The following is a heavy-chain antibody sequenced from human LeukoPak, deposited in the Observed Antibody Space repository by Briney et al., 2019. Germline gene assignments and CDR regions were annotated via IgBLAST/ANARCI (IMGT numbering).Heavy chain of an antibody. CDR3: ARDSSSWHPDAFDI. J-gene: IGHJ3*02. V-gene: IGHV3-21*01. Sequence: PGGSLRLSCAASGFTFSSYSMNWVRQAPGKGLEWVSSISSSSSYIYYADSVKGRFTISRDNAKNSLYLQMNSLRAEDTAVYYCARDSSSWHPDAFDIWGQGTMVTVSS. CDR2: ISSSSSYI. CDR1: GFTFSSYS. D-gene: IGHD6-13*01.